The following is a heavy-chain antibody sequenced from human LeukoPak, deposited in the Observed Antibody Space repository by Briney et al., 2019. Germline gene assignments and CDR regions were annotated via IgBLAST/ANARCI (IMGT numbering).Heavy chain of an antibody. CDR3: ARGRYYYGSGNVFRLYYYYMDV. Sequence: SETLSLTCAVYGGSFSGYYWSWIRQPPGKGLEWIGEINHSGSTNYNPSLKSRVTISVDTSKNQFSLKLSSVTAADTAVYYCARGRYYYGSGNVFRLYYYYMDVWGKGTTVTVSS. CDR1: GGSFSGYY. D-gene: IGHD3-10*01. J-gene: IGHJ6*03. CDR2: INHSGST. V-gene: IGHV4-34*01.